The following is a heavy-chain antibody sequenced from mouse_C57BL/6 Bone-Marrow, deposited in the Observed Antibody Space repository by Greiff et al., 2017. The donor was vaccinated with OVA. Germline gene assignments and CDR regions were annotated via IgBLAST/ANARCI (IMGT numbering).Heavy chain of an antibody. CDR1: GYSITSGYY. J-gene: IGHJ4*01. Sequence: ESGPGLVKPSQSLSLTCSVTGYSITSGYYWNWIRQFPGNKLEWMGYISYDGSNNYNPSLKNRISITRDTSKNQFFLKLNSVTTEDTATYYCARRYYSNYGSRGYAMDYWGQGTSVTVSS. V-gene: IGHV3-6*01. CDR2: ISYDGSN. D-gene: IGHD2-5*01. CDR3: ARRYYSNYGSRGYAMDY.